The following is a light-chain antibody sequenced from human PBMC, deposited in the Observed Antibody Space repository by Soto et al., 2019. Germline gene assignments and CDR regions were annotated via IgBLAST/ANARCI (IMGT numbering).Light chain of an antibody. V-gene: IGKV3-20*01. J-gene: IGKJ3*01. CDR2: GAS. CDR3: QQFGSSPGFT. Sequence: ESVLMQSPGTVSLSPGERATLSCRASQSINSRFLAWYQQKPGQAPRLLIYGASSRATGIPDRFSGSGSGTDFTLTISRLEPEDFAVYYCQQFGSSPGFTFGPGTIVDIK. CDR1: QSINSRF.